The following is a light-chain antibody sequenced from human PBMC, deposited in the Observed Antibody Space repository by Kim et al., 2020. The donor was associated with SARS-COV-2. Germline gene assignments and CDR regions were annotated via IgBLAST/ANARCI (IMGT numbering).Light chain of an antibody. CDR2: AAS. V-gene: IGKV1-6*01. CDR3: LQDYTYPRSST. J-gene: IGKJ1*01. Sequence: AIQMTQSPSSLSASVGDRVTITCRASQGIRNELGWYQQKPGRAPKLLIYAASTLQSGVPSRFSGSGSGTDFTLTISGLQPEDFATYYCLQDYTYPRSSTFGQGTKLEI. CDR1: QGIRNE.